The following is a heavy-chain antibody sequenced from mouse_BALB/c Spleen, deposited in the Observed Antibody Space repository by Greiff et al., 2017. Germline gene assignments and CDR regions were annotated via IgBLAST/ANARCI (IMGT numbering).Heavy chain of an antibody. J-gene: IGHJ4*01. Sequence: EVNLVESGGGLVKPGGSLKLSCAASGFTFSSYAMSWVRQTPEKRLEWVASISSGGSTYYPDSVKGRFTISRDNARNILYLQMSSLRSEDTAMYYCARGGGYGNYEGFYAMDYWGQGTSVTVSS. CDR1: GFTFSSYA. V-gene: IGHV5-6-5*01. CDR2: ISSGGST. CDR3: ARGGGYGNYEGFYAMDY. D-gene: IGHD2-10*02.